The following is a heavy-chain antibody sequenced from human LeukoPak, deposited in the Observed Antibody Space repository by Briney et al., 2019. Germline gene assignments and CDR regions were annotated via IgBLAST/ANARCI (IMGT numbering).Heavy chain of an antibody. CDR3: ARGGHSSFDY. D-gene: IGHD6-13*01. Sequence: SQTLLLTCAISGDSLSNNKVAWNWIRQSPSRGLEWLGRTYYRPKFNTDYAVSVKSRIAINSDTSKNQFSLQLNSVTPEDTGVYYCARGGHSSFDYWGQGTLVTVSS. CDR1: GDSLSNNKVA. J-gene: IGHJ4*02. V-gene: IGHV6-1*01. CDR2: TYYRPKFNT.